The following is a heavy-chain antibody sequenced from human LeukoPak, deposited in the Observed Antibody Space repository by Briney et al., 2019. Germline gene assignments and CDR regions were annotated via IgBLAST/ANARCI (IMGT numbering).Heavy chain of an antibody. CDR1: GYIFTSSA. V-gene: IGHV7-4-1*02. Sequence: GASVKVSCKASGYIFTSSALNWVRQAPGQGLEWMGWINTNTGNPTYAQGFTGRFVFSLDTSVSTAYLHISSLEAEDTPIYYSATDLKKGDSGCFDYSGQGTLVTVSS. CDR3: ATDLKKGDSGCFDY. D-gene: IGHD6-19*01. J-gene: IGHJ4*02. CDR2: INTNTGNP.